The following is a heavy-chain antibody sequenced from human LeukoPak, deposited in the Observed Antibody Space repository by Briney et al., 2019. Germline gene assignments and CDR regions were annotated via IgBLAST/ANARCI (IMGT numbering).Heavy chain of an antibody. CDR3: ASRWGYCSSTTCLEYFQH. CDR2: IYYSGNT. J-gene: IGHJ1*01. Sequence: SQTLSLTCTVSGGSISSGGYYWSWIRQHPGKGLEWIGYIYYSGNTYYNPSLKSRVTISLDTSKNQFSLILSSVTAADTAVYYCASRWGYCSSTTCLEYFQHWGQGTLVTVSS. D-gene: IGHD2-2*01. CDR1: GGSISSGGYY. V-gene: IGHV4-31*03.